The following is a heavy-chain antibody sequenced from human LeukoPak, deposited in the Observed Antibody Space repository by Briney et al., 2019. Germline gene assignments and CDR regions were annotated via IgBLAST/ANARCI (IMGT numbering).Heavy chain of an antibody. CDR2: INPNSGGT. CDR1: GYTFTGYY. Sequence: ASVKVSCKASGYTFTGYYMHWVRQAPGQGLEWMGWINPNSGGTNYAQKFQGRVTMTRDTSISTAYMELSRLRSDDTAVYYCAKDLGYSGYEVDAFDIWGQGTMVTVSS. CDR3: AKDLGYSGYEVDAFDI. D-gene: IGHD5-12*01. J-gene: IGHJ3*02. V-gene: IGHV1-2*02.